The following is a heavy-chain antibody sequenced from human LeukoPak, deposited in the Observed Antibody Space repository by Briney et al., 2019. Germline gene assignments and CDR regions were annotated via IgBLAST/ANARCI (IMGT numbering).Heavy chain of an antibody. D-gene: IGHD2-2*01. CDR1: GFTFSSQW. V-gene: IGHV3-7*01. CDR2: IKGDGSEK. CDR3: ARYPGYCSSTSCYV. J-gene: IGHJ4*02. Sequence: GGSLRLSCAASGFTFSSQWMSWVRQAPGKGLEWVATIKGDGSEKSYVDSVKGRFTISRDNAKNSLYLQMNSLRAEDTAVYYCARYPGYCSSTSCYVWGQGTLVTVSS.